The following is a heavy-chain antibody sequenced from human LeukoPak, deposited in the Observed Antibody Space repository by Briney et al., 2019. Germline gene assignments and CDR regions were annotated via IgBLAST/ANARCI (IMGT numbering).Heavy chain of an antibody. CDR1: GGSISSYY. CDR3: ALSRVAGAFDI. CDR2: IYYSGST. Sequence: SETLSLTCTVSGGSISSYYWSWIRQPPGKGLEWIGYIYYSGSTNYNPSLKSRVTISVDTSKNQFSLKLSSVTAADTAVYYCALSRVAGAFDIWGQGTMVTVSS. D-gene: IGHD2-15*01. J-gene: IGHJ3*02. V-gene: IGHV4-59*01.